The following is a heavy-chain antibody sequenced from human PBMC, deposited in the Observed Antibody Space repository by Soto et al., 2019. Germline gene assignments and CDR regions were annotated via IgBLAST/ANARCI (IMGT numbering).Heavy chain of an antibody. CDR2: INPSDDAT. Sequence: ASVKGSCKASGYTFTRYYMHWVRQAPGQGLEWMGIINPSDDATSYAEKFQGRLTMTKDTSTSTVYMETSSLRSEDTAVYYCARDLTREGDYYDRSGYYLDYWGQGTLVTVSS. CDR3: ARDLTREGDYYDRSGYYLDY. V-gene: IGHV1-46*01. J-gene: IGHJ4*02. D-gene: IGHD3-22*01. CDR1: GYTFTRYY.